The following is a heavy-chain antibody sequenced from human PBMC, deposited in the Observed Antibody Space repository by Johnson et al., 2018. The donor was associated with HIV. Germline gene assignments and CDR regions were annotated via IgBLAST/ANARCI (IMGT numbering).Heavy chain of an antibody. CDR1: GFTFNNAW. D-gene: IGHD6-19*01. CDR2: ISYDGSNK. CDR3: ARAGAVGFDAFDI. V-gene: IGHV3-30-3*01. Sequence: VQLVESGGGLVKPGGSLRLSCAASGFTFNNAWMSWVRQAPGKGLEWVAVISYDGSNKYYADSVKGRFTISRDNSKNTLYLQMNSLRAEDTAVYYCARAGAVGFDAFDIWGQGTMVTVSS. J-gene: IGHJ3*02.